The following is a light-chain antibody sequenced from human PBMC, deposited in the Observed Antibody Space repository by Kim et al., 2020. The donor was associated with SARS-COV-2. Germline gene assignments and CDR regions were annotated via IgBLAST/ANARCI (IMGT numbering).Light chain of an antibody. CDR1: QSISGW. Sequence: DIQMTQSPSTLSASVGDRVTITCRASQSISGWLAWYQQKPGKAPKLLIYDASSLERGVPRRFSGSGSGTEFTLSISSLQPDDFATYYCQQYNSYSVSFGQGTKLEIK. J-gene: IGKJ2*01. V-gene: IGKV1-5*01. CDR2: DAS. CDR3: QQYNSYSVS.